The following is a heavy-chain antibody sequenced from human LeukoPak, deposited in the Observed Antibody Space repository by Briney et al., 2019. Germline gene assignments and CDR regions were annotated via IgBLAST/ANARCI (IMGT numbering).Heavy chain of an antibody. CDR2: IIPIFGRA. V-gene: IGHV1-69*05. D-gene: IGHD4-17*01. J-gene: IGHJ4*02. Sequence: GSSVKVSCKASGGTFSSYAISWVRQAPGQGLEWMGRIIPIFGRANYAQKFQGRVTITTDESTSTAYMELSSLRSEDTAVYYCAREKREIGDYVFKHHPPNYFDYWGQGTLVTVSS. CDR3: AREKREIGDYVFKHHPPNYFDY. CDR1: GGTFSSYA.